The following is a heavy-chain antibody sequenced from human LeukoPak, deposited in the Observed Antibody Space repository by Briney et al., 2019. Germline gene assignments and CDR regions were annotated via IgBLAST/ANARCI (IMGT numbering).Heavy chain of an antibody. CDR1: GFTVSSNY. V-gene: IGHV3-53*04. CDR3: ARDSTSRYYYYGMDV. Sequence: GGSLRLSCAASGFTVSSNYMSWVRLAPGKGLEWVSVIYSGGSIYYADSVKGRFTISRHNSKNTLYLQMNSLRAEDTAVYYCARDSTSRYYYYGMDVWGQGTTVTVSS. J-gene: IGHJ6*02. CDR2: IYSGGSI. D-gene: IGHD3-10*01.